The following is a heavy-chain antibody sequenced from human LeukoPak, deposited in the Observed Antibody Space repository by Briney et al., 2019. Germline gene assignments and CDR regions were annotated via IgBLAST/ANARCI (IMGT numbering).Heavy chain of an antibody. J-gene: IGHJ4*02. Sequence: GGSLRLSCAASGFTFSNYWMRWVRRAPGKGLEWVASIKQDGSDKYYADSVKGRFTISRDNSKNTLYLQMNSLRAEDTAVYYCAKESHYYGSGSYYEHVSFDYWGQGTLVTVSS. D-gene: IGHD3-10*01. CDR1: GFTFSNYW. V-gene: IGHV3-7*01. CDR3: AKESHYYGSGSYYEHVSFDY. CDR2: IKQDGSDK.